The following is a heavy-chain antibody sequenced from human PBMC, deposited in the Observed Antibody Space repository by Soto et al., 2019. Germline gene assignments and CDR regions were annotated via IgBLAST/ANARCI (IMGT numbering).Heavy chain of an antibody. J-gene: IGHJ6*02. CDR3: ARFLFDGYYYSEMYV. CDR2: IYPGDSDT. CDR1: GYSFTSYW. Sequence: GESLKISCKGSGYSFTSYWIGWVRQMPGKGLEWMGIIYPGDSDTRYSPSFQGQVTISADKSISTAYLQWSSLKASDTAMYYCARFLFDGYYYSEMYVRSQRTAVTVS. V-gene: IGHV5-51*01.